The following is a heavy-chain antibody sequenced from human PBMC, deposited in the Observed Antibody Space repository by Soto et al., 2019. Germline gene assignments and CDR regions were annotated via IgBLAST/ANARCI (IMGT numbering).Heavy chain of an antibody. CDR2: IYSDGTT. Sequence: EVQLVETGGGLIQPGGSLRLSCEASGFTVSSNYMNWVRQAPGKGLEWLSIIYSDGTTYYADSVKGRFTISRDNFKNTLYLQMNTLRAEDTAVYYCAILSNWGQGTLVTVSS. D-gene: IGHD6-6*01. V-gene: IGHV3-53*02. CDR1: GFTVSSNY. J-gene: IGHJ4*02. CDR3: AILSN.